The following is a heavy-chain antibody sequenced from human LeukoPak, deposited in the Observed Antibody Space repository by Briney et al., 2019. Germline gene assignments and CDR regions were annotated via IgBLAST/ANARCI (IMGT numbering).Heavy chain of an antibody. CDR3: ARADGDFYPHGAFDI. V-gene: IGHV1-2*02. J-gene: IGHJ3*02. Sequence: ASVKVSCKASGYTFTGYYMHWVRQAPGQGLEWMGWINPNSGGTNYAQKFQGRVTMTRDTSISTAYMELSRLRSDDTAVYYCARADGDFYPHGAFDIRGQGTMVTVSS. CDR2: INPNSGGT. CDR1: GYTFTGYY. D-gene: IGHD2/OR15-2a*01.